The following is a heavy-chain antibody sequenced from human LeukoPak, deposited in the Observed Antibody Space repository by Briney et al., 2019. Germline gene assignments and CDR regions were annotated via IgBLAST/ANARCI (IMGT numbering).Heavy chain of an antibody. V-gene: IGHV4-34*01. D-gene: IGHD3-22*01. CDR1: GGSFSGYY. CDR2: MNPSGST. J-gene: IGHJ6*03. Sequence: SETLSLTCAVYGGSFSGYYWTWIRQTPEKGLEWIGEMNPSGSTSYNPSLKSRVTISVDTSKNQFSLKLSSVTAADTAVYYCARGRQGVTMIVVVMTAVSYYLDVWGKGTTVTVS. CDR3: ARGRQGVTMIVVVMTAVSYYLDV.